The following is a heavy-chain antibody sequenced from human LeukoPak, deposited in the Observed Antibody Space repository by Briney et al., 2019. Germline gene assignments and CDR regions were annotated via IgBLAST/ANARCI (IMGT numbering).Heavy chain of an antibody. V-gene: IGHV3-21*01. Sequence: GGSLRLSCAASGFTFSSYAMNWVRQAPGKGLEWVSSISSSSSYIYYADSVKGRFTISRDNAKNSLYLQMNSLRAEDTAVYYCARGSAKIFGVVILDFDYWGQGTLVTVSS. D-gene: IGHD3-3*01. CDR1: GFTFSSYA. J-gene: IGHJ4*02. CDR2: ISSSSSYI. CDR3: ARGSAKIFGVVILDFDY.